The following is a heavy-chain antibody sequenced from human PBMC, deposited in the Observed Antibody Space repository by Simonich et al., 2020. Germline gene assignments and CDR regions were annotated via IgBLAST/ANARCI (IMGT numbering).Heavy chain of an antibody. CDR3: ARGALTGDYYYMDV. V-gene: IGHV1-2*02. Sequence: QVQLVQSGAEVKKPGASVKVSCTASGYTFTGYYMHWGGQGPGQGLEWRGRINPNSVGTNYAQKFQGRVTMTRDTSISTAYMELSRLRSYDTAVYYCARGALTGDYYYMDVWGKGTTVTVSS. D-gene: IGHD7-27*01. J-gene: IGHJ6*03. CDR1: GYTFTGYY. CDR2: INPNSVGT.